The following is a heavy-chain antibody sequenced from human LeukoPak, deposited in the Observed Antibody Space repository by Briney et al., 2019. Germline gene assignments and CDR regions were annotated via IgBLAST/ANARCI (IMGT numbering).Heavy chain of an antibody. V-gene: IGHV3-30*02. J-gene: IGHJ4*02. D-gene: IGHD3-16*02. CDR2: IRYDVRNK. CDR3: ARDHHEILWGSYRYSSSSIDY. Sequence: GGSLRLSCAASGFTLSNAGMHSVRHDPGKGLEWEAFIRYDVRNKYFADSVKGRFTISRDNSKNTLHLQMNSLRPEDTAVYYCARDHHEILWGSYRYSSSSIDYWGQGTLVTVSS. CDR1: GFTLSNAG.